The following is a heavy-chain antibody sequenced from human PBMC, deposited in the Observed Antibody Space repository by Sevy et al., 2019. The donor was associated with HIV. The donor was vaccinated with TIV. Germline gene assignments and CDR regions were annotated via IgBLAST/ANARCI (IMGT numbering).Heavy chain of an antibody. J-gene: IGHJ6*04. CDR3: AAWDV. V-gene: IGHV3-7*01. CDR2: IKEDGSGK. CDR1: GFTFSSYW. Sequence: GGSLRLSCAASGFTFSSYWMTWVRQAPGKGLEWVAYIKEDGSGKYYVDSVKGRFTISRENAQKSLYLEMNSLRAEDAAVHDCAAWDVWGKGTPVTVSS.